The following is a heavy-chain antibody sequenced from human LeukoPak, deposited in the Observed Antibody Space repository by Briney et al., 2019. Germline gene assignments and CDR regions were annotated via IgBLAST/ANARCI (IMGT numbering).Heavy chain of an antibody. CDR1: GGSISRYY. CDR3: ARDLRQQLVNNWFDP. V-gene: IGHV4-59*01. D-gene: IGHD6-13*01. Sequence: SETLSLTCTVSGGSISRYYWNWFRQPPGKGLEWIGYIYYSGSTNYNPSLKSRGTISIDMSKNQFSLKLYSVTTADTAVDYCARDLRQQLVNNWFDPWGQGTLVTVSS. CDR2: IYYSGST. J-gene: IGHJ5*02.